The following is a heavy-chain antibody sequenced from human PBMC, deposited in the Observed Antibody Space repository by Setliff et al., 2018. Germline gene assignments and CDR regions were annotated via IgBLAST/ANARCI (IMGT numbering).Heavy chain of an antibody. CDR2: IYYSGST. CDR1: GGSISSSSYY. J-gene: IGHJ4*02. D-gene: IGHD3-3*01. Sequence: SETLSLTCTVSGGSISSSSYYWGWIRQPPGKGLEWIGSIYYSGSTYYNPSLKSRVTISVDTPKNQFSLKLSSVTAADTAVYYCASRATYYNFWSGCYLYWGQGTLVTVSS. V-gene: IGHV4-39*07. CDR3: ASRATYYNFWSGCYLY.